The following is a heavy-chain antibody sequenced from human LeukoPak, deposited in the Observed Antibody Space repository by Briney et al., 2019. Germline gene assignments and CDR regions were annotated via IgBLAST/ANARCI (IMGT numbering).Heavy chain of an antibody. CDR3: ARVSPIAVAGSSYYYAMDV. CDR1: GGSISNYY. Sequence: PAETLSLTCNVSGGSISNYYWTWIRQPAGKGLEWIGRINSSGSTTYNPSLKSRVAMSVDTSRNQFSLKLISVTAADTAVYYCARVSPIAVAGSSYYYAMDVWGQGTTVTVSS. D-gene: IGHD6-19*01. CDR2: INSSGST. V-gene: IGHV4-4*07. J-gene: IGHJ6*02.